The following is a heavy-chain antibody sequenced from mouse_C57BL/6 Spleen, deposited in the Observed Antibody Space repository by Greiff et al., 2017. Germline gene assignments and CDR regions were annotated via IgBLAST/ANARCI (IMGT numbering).Heavy chain of an antibody. J-gene: IGHJ2*01. Sequence: QVQLKQSGAELVKPGASVKISCKASGYAFSSYWMNWVKQRPGKGLEWIGQIYPGDGDTNYNGKFKGKATLTADKSSSTAYMQLSSLTSEDSAVYFCARFTTVVGGFDYWGQGTTLTVSS. D-gene: IGHD1-1*01. CDR3: ARFTTVVGGFDY. CDR2: IYPGDGDT. V-gene: IGHV1-80*01. CDR1: GYAFSSYW.